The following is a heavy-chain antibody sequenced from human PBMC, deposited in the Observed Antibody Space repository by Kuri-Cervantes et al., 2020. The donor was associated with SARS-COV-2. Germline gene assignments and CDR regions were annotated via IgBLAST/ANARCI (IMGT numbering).Heavy chain of an antibody. Sequence: ASVKVSCKASGYTFTSYAMHWVRQAPGQRLEWMGWINAGNGNTKYSQKFQGRVTITRDTSTSTAYMELSSLRSEDTAVYYCARDGQSGASGYWGQGTLVTVSS. V-gene: IGHV1-3*01. CDR3: ARDGQSGASGY. J-gene: IGHJ4*02. CDR2: INAGNGNT. D-gene: IGHD1-26*01. CDR1: GYTFTSYA.